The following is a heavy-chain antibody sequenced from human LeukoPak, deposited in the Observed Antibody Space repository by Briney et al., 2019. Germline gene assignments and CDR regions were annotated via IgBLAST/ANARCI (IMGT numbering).Heavy chain of an antibody. Sequence: PGGSLTLSCAASGFTFSSYWMNWVRQAPGKGLEWVANIKGDGNEKNYVDSVRGRLSISRDNAKNSLYLQMDSLRAEDTAVYYCAKEGAYPIITYDSWGQGALVTVSS. V-gene: IGHV3-7*01. J-gene: IGHJ5*01. CDR3: AKEGAYPIITYDS. CDR2: IKGDGNEK. CDR1: GFTFSSYW. D-gene: IGHD3-10*01.